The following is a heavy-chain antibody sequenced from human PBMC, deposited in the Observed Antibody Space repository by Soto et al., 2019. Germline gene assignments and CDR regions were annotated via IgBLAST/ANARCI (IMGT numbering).Heavy chain of an antibody. Sequence: SGGSLRLSCAASGFTFSSYGMHWVRQAPGKGLEWVAVIWYDGSNKYYADSVKGRFTISRDNSKNTLYLQMNSLRAEDTAVYYCARDAITPPGSGRRNSHYYYYYGMDVWGQGTTVTVSS. V-gene: IGHV3-33*01. CDR3: ARDAITPPGSGRRNSHYYYYYGMDV. D-gene: IGHD3-10*01. CDR1: GFTFSSYG. CDR2: IWYDGSNK. J-gene: IGHJ6*02.